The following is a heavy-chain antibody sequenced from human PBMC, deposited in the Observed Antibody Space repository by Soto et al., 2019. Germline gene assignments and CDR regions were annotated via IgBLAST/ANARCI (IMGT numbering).Heavy chain of an antibody. J-gene: IGHJ3*01. V-gene: IGHV1-8*01. CDR2: LNPNSGNT. CDR1: GYTFTSYD. CDR3: ARGIN. Sequence: QVQLVQSGAEVKRPGASVRVSCKASGYTFTSYDINWVRQATGQGLEWLGWLNPNSGNTGYAQKFQGRITLTRSTSTSTAYMELTSLRAEDTAVYYCARGINWGQGTMVTVSS.